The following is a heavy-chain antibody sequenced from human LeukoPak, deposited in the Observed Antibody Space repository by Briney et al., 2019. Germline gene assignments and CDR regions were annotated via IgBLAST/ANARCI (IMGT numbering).Heavy chain of an antibody. Sequence: SETLSLTCTVSGGSISSYYWIWIRQPPGKGLEWIGYIYYSGSTNYNPSLKSRVTISVDTSKNQFSLKLSSVTAADTAVYYCARGSGYYDSSGYYDYWGQGTLVTVSS. CDR1: GGSISSYY. D-gene: IGHD3-22*01. CDR2: IYYSGST. J-gene: IGHJ4*02. CDR3: ARGSGYYDSSGYYDY. V-gene: IGHV4-59*01.